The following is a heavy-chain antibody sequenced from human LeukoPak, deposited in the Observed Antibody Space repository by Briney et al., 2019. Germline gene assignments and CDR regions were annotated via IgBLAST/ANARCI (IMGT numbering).Heavy chain of an antibody. CDR3: AKETGCRSTNCPADS. Sequence: PGGSLRLSCAASGFTFSSYSMNWVRQAPGKGLEWVSSISSSSSYIYYADSVKGRFTISRDNAKNTLYLQMNSLRAEDTAVYYCAKETGCRSTNCPADSWGQGTLVTVSS. CDR1: GFTFSSYS. V-gene: IGHV3-21*04. CDR2: ISSSSSYI. D-gene: IGHD2-2*01. J-gene: IGHJ4*02.